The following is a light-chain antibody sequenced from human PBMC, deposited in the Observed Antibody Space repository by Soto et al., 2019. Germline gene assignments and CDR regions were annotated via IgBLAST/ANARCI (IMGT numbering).Light chain of an antibody. J-gene: IGLJ2*01. CDR1: ISDVAGYSY. V-gene: IGLV2-11*01. CDR3: SSYAGSNNVV. Sequence: QSALTQPRSVSGSPGQSVTISCTGTISDVAGYSYVSWYQHHPGKAPKLLISDVTKRPSWVTDRFSGSKSGSTASLTISELQAEDEADYYCSSYAGSNNVVFGGGTKVTVL. CDR2: DVT.